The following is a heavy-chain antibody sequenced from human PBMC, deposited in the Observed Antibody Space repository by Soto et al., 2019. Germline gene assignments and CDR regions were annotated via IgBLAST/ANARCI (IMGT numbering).Heavy chain of an antibody. CDR1: GGSVSSNT. J-gene: IGHJ5*02. D-gene: IGHD5-12*01. CDR2: IIPSLGMS. CDR3: AKFSGSSP. Sequence: SVKVSCKASGGSVSSNTITWVRQAPGQGLEWMGRIIPSLGMSNYAQKLQGRIRINADKSTNTAYMELSSLRSEDTAVYYCAKFSGSSPWGQGTLVTVSS. V-gene: IGHV1-69*02.